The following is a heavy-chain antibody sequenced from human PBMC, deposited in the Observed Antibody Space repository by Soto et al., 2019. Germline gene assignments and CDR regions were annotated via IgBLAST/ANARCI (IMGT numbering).Heavy chain of an antibody. D-gene: IGHD3-22*01. Sequence: SVKVSCKASGGTFSSYAISWVRQAPGQGLEWMGGIIPIFGTANYAQKFQARVTITADESTSTAYMELSSLRSEDTAVYYCASVPYYSDSSDYNPPRAFDIWGQGTMVTVSS. CDR3: ASVPYYSDSSDYNPPRAFDI. V-gene: IGHV1-69*13. CDR1: GGTFSSYA. J-gene: IGHJ3*02. CDR2: IIPIFGTA.